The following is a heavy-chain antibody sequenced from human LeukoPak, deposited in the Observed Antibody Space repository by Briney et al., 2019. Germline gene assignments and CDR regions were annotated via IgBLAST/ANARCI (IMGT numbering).Heavy chain of an antibody. J-gene: IGHJ4*02. Sequence: GGSLRLSCAASGFTFDEYGMSWVRQAPGKGLEWVSGINWNGGSPGYADSVKGRFTISRDNAKNSLYLQMSSLRADDTAVYYCAREAYNNVWGSYPEYWGQGTLVTVSS. V-gene: IGHV3-20*04. CDR1: GFTFDEYG. CDR2: INWNGGSP. D-gene: IGHD3-16*01. CDR3: AREAYNNVWGSYPEY.